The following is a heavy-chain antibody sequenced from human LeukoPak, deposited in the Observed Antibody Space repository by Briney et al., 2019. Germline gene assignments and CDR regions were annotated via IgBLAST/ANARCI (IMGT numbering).Heavy chain of an antibody. CDR2: IYYSGST. D-gene: IGHD3-9*01. J-gene: IGHJ5*02. CDR3: ARQESVRYFDWFPQGAWFDP. V-gene: IGHV4-39*01. Sequence: PSETLSLTCTVSGGSISSSSYYWGWIRQPPGKGLEWIGSIYYSGSTYYNPSLKSRVTISVDTSKNQSSLKLSSVTAADTAVYYCARQESVRYFDWFPQGAWFDPWGQGTLVTVSS. CDR1: GGSISSSSYY.